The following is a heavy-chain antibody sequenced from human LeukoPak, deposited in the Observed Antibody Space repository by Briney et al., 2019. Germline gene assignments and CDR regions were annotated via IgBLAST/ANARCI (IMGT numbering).Heavy chain of an antibody. CDR3: ATGSKYSSSWYEYWFDP. CDR1: GYTFTSYG. CDR2: MNPNSGNT. D-gene: IGHD6-13*01. J-gene: IGHJ5*02. V-gene: IGHV1-8*02. Sequence: ASVKVSCKASGYTFTSYGISWVRQAPGQGLEWMGWMNPNSGNTGYAQKFQGRVTMTRNTSISTAYMELSSLRSEDTAVYYCATGSKYSSSWYEYWFDPWGQGTLVTVSS.